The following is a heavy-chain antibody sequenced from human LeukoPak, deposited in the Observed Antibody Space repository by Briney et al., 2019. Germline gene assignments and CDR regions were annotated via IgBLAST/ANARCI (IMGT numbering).Heavy chain of an antibody. Sequence: PSETLSLTCSVSGGSISSSSYYWGWIRQPPGKGLEWIGSIYYSGSTYYNPSLKSRVTISVDTSKNQFSLKLSSVTAADTAVYYCARDCSDRYCSSTSCYRGNNWFDPWGQGTLVTVSS. J-gene: IGHJ5*02. CDR1: GGSISSSSYY. CDR2: IYYSGST. CDR3: ARDCSDRYCSSTSCYRGNNWFDP. D-gene: IGHD2-2*01. V-gene: IGHV4-39*07.